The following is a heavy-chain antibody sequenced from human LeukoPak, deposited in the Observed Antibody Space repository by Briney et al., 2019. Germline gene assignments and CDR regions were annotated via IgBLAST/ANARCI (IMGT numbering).Heavy chain of an antibody. J-gene: IGHJ4*02. CDR3: ARACSHLVDY. CDR2: INPNSGGT. Sequence: ASVKVSCKASGYTFGNYDINWVRQATGQGLEWMGWINPNSGGTNYAQKFQGRVTMTRDTSISTAYMELSRLRSDDTAVYYCARACSHLVDYWGQGTLVTVSS. V-gene: IGHV1-2*02. D-gene: IGHD1-26*01. CDR1: GYTFGNYD.